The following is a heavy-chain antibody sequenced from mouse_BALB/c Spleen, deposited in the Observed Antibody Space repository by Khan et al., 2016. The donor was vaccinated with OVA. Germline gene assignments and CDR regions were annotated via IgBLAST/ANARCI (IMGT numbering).Heavy chain of an antibody. J-gene: IGHJ2*01. V-gene: IGHV1-77*01. CDR1: GYTFTDYY. CDR3: ARVGTTSLDY. Sequence: QVQLQQSGAELARPGASVKLSCRASGYTFTDYYITWVKQRTGQGLEWIGEIYPGSGNVYYNENFKGKATLTADKSSRTAYMHLSSLTSEDSAVXCCARVGTTSLDYWGQGTTLTVSS. CDR2: IYPGSGNV. D-gene: IGHD2-14*01.